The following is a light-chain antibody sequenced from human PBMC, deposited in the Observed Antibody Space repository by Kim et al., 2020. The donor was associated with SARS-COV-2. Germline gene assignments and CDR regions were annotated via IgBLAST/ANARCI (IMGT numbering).Light chain of an antibody. CDR1: QSVSSN. Sequence: VSPGERATLSCRASQSVSSNLAWYQQKPGQAPRLLIYGASTRATDIPARFSGSGSGTEFTLTISSLQSEDFAVYYCQHYNNWPPYTFGQGTKLEI. J-gene: IGKJ2*01. V-gene: IGKV3-15*01. CDR2: GAS. CDR3: QHYNNWPPYT.